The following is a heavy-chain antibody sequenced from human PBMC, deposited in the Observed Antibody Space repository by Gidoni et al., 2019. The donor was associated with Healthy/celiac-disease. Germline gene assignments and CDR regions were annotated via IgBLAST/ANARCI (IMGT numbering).Heavy chain of an antibody. Sequence: KPSDTLCLTCTVSCGCISSSSYYWGWIRQPPGKALEWSGSIYYSRSTYYNPSLKSLVTISVDTSKNQFTLKLRSVTAADTAVYYSIIEMTALNAFDIWGQGTMVTVSS. J-gene: IGHJ3*02. CDR3: IIEMTALNAFDI. CDR1: CGCISSSSYY. D-gene: IGHD2-21*02. V-gene: IGHV4-39*01. CDR2: IYYSRST.